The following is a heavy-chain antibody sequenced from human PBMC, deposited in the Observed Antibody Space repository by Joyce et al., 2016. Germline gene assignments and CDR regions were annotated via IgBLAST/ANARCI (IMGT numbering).Heavy chain of an antibody. Sequence: QVQLQQWGAGLLKPSETLSLTCAVSGGPFRGFFGTWVRQPPGKGLEWMGDINNSGGTNYNPSLKTRVTFSVDTSKNQFSLKLTSLSAADTAVYYCARSQWLAPLMYWGQGTPVTVSS. CDR2: INNSGGT. CDR1: GGPFRGFF. D-gene: IGHD6-19*01. J-gene: IGHJ4*02. V-gene: IGHV4-34*01. CDR3: ARSQWLAPLMY.